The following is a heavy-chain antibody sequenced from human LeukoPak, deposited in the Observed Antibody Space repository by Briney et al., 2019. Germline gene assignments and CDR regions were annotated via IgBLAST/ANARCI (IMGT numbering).Heavy chain of an antibody. CDR2: ISSSSSYI. CDR3: ARDYGVGFDY. CDR1: GFTFSSYS. Sequence: GGSLRLSCAASGFTFSSYSMNWVRQAPGKGLEWVSSISSSSSYIYYAVSVKGRFTISRDNAKNSLYLQMNSLRAEDTAVYYCARDYGVGFDYWGQGTLVTVSS. J-gene: IGHJ4*02. V-gene: IGHV3-21*01. D-gene: IGHD3-10*01.